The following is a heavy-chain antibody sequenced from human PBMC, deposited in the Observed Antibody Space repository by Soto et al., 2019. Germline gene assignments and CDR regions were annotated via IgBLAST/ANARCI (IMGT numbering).Heavy chain of an antibody. CDR3: AHHPYYGLGSYSFDY. CDR2: IYWDDDK. D-gene: IGHD3-10*01. CDR1: GFSLTTSGVG. Sequence: QITLKESGPTLVRPTQTLTLTCTFSGFSLTTSGVGVGWIRQPPGKALEWLAVIYWDDDKRYSSSLESRLTSTVDTSKNQVLLKMTNVDPLDTATYYCAHHPYYGLGSYSFDYWGQGTLVTVSS. J-gene: IGHJ4*02. V-gene: IGHV2-5*02.